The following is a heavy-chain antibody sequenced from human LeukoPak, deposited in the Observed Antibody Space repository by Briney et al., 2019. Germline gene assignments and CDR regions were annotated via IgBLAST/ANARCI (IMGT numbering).Heavy chain of an antibody. CDR2: ISSSSSYI. D-gene: IGHD3-9*01. CDR3: ARDVLTGSFDY. Sequence: GGSLRLSCAASGFTFCSYSMNWVRQAPGKGLEWVSSISSSSSYIYYADSVKGRFTISRDNAKNSLYLQMNSLRAEDTAVYYCARDVLTGSFDYWGQGTLVTVSS. J-gene: IGHJ4*02. CDR1: GFTFCSYS. V-gene: IGHV3-21*01.